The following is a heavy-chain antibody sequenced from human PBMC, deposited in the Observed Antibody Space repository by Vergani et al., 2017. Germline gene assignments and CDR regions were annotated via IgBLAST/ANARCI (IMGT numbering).Heavy chain of an antibody. CDR3: ARGDYGILTGYRY. CDR1: GYTFSNYY. CDR2: INPSGGHT. D-gene: IGHD3-9*01. V-gene: IGHV1-46*03. Sequence: QVQVVQSGAEVKKSGASVKVSCKTSGYTFSNYYMHWVRQAPGQGLEWMGIINPSGGHTNYAQKFQGRVTMTRDTSTRTVYMYLSSLRSEDTAIYYCARGDYGILTGYRYWGQGTLVTVSA. J-gene: IGHJ4*02.